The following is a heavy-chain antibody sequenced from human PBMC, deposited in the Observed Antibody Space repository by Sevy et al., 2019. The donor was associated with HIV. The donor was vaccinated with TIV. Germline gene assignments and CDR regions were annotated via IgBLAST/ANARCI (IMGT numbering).Heavy chain of an antibody. CDR2: ISGSGGST. CDR3: AKDIIAAAGTGVGWFDP. J-gene: IGHJ5*02. Sequence: GGSLRLSCAASGFTFSSYAMSWVRQAPGKGLEWVSAISGSGGSTYYADSVKGRFTISRDNSKNTLYLQMNSLRAEDTAVYDCAKDIIAAAGTGVGWFDPWGQGTLVTVSS. V-gene: IGHV3-23*01. D-gene: IGHD6-13*01. CDR1: GFTFSSYA.